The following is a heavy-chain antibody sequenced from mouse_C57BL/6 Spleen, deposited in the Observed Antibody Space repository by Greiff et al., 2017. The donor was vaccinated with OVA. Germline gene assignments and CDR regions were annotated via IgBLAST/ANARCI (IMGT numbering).Heavy chain of an antibody. CDR3: ARDGFFAY. J-gene: IGHJ3*01. V-gene: IGHV3-6*01. CDR1: GYSITSGYY. CDR2: ISYDGSN. Sequence: EVKVEESGPGLVKPSQSLSLTCSVTGYSITSGYYWNWIRQFPGNKLEWMGYISYDGSNNYNPSLKNRISITRDTSKNQFFLKLNSVTTEDTATYYCARDGFFAYWGQGTLVTVSA.